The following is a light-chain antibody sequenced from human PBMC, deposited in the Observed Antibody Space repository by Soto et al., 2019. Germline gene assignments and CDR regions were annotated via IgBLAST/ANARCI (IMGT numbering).Light chain of an antibody. J-gene: IGLJ1*01. CDR3: CSYAGSSTFFYV. Sequence: QSALAQPASVSGSPGQSITISCTGTSSDVGSYNIVSWYQQHPGKAPKHMIYEGSKRPSGVSNRFSGSKSGNTASLTISGLQAEDEADYYCCSYAGSSTFFYVFGTGTKVTVL. V-gene: IGLV2-23*03. CDR2: EGS. CDR1: SSDVGSYNI.